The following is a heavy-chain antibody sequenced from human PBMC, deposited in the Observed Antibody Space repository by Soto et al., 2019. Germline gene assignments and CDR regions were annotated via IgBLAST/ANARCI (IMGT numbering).Heavy chain of an antibody. Sequence: QVQLQQWGAGLLKSSETLSLTCAFYCASFSGHYWSWIRQAPGKGLEWIGEINHRGTTNYNPSLKSRVTISADTAKNQFSLQLSSVTAADTAVYFCARGVEMAATYFDHWGQGTLVSVSS. CDR2: INHRGTT. V-gene: IGHV4-34*02. J-gene: IGHJ4*02. CDR1: CASFSGHY. D-gene: IGHD2-15*01. CDR3: ARGVEMAATYFDH.